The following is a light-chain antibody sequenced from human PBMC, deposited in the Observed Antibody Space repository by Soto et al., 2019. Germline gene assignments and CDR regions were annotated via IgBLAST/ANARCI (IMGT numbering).Light chain of an antibody. Sequence: SYELTQPPSVSLAPGQTASITCGGNSIGSKSGHWYQQKPGQAPIVVIYYDSDRPSGIPERFAGSNSGNTATLTISRVEAGDEADYYCQVWDSSSDHVIFGGGTKVTVL. CDR1: SIGSKS. V-gene: IGLV3-21*04. J-gene: IGLJ2*01. CDR3: QVWDSSSDHVI. CDR2: YDS.